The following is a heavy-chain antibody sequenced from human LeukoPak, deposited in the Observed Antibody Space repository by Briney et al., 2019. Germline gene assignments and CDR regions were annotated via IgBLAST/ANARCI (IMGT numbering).Heavy chain of an antibody. J-gene: IGHJ4*02. V-gene: IGHV3-66*01. CDR1: GFTVSSNY. D-gene: IGHD3-3*01. CDR3: TRGRPGYYADY. CDR2: IYSGGST. Sequence: GGSLRLSCAASGFTVSSNYMSWARQAPGKGLEWVSVIYSGGSTYYADSVKGRFTISRDNSKNTLYLQMNSLRAEDTAVYYCTRGRPGYYADYWGQGTLVTVSS.